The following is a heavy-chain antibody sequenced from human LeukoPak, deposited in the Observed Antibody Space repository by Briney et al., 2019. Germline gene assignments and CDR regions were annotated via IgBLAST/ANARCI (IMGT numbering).Heavy chain of an antibody. CDR1: GFTFNIYA. V-gene: IGHV3-23*01. D-gene: IGHD2-2*01. J-gene: IGHJ4*02. Sequence: GGSLRLSCEASGFTFNIYAMNWVRQAPGKGLEWVSTISASGDLQYYADSVKGRFTISRDKSRNTLYLQMNSLRAEDTAIYYCAKMMVPAAIDLYQFDFWGQGTLVTVSS. CDR3: AKMMVPAAIDLYQFDF. CDR2: ISASGDLQ.